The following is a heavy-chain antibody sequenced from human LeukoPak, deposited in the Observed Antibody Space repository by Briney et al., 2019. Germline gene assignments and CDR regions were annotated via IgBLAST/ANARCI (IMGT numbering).Heavy chain of an antibody. Sequence: PGGSLRLSCAASGFTFSSYAMTWVRQAPGKGLEWVSGVDESGEFTYYADSVKGRFTISRDNSKNTLYLQMNSLRAEDTAVYYCAKDYYDSSGYYSPFDYWGQGTLVTVSS. CDR2: VDESGEFT. CDR3: AKDYYDSSGYYSPFDY. J-gene: IGHJ4*02. V-gene: IGHV3-23*01. CDR1: GFTFSSYA. D-gene: IGHD3-22*01.